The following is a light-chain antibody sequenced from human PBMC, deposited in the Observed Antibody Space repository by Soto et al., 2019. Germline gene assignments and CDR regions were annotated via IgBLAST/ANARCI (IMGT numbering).Light chain of an antibody. Sequence: QSVLTQPPSASGTPGQRVTISCSGSSSNIGSNTVNWYRQLPGTAPKLLIYNNNQRPSGVPDRFSASKSGTSASLAISGLQSEDEADYYCAAWDDSLNGLVFGTGTKVTVL. CDR2: NNN. CDR1: SSNIGSNT. CDR3: AAWDDSLNGLV. V-gene: IGLV1-44*01. J-gene: IGLJ1*01.